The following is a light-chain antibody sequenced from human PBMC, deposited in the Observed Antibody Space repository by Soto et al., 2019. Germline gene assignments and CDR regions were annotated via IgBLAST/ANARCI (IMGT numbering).Light chain of an antibody. CDR2: AAA. J-gene: IGKJ1*01. CDR3: QKDNSAPET. CDR1: RGISNY. Sequence: DIQMTQSPSSLSASVGDRVTITCRASRGISNYLAWYQQKPGKVPKLLIYAAATLQSGVPSRFSGSGSGTDFTLTIRSLQPEDVATYYFQKDNSAPETLGQGTKVEIK. V-gene: IGKV1-27*01.